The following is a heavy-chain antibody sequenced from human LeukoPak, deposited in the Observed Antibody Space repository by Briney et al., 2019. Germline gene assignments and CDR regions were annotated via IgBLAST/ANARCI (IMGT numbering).Heavy chain of an antibody. CDR1: GYTFTSYG. Sequence: ASVKVSCKASGYTFTSYGISWVRQAPGQGLEWMGWISAHNGNTNYAQKLQGRVTMTTDTSTSTAYMELRSLRSDDTAVYYCARIIVNCSGGSCYSVVYYFDYWGQGTLVTVSS. CDR3: ARIIVNCSGGSCYSVVYYFDY. V-gene: IGHV1-18*01. D-gene: IGHD2-15*01. CDR2: ISAHNGNT. J-gene: IGHJ4*02.